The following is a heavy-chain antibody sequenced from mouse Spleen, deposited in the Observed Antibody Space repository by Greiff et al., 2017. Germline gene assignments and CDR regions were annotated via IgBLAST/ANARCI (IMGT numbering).Heavy chain of an antibody. Sequence: VQLVESGAELVRPGVSVKISCKGSGYTFTDYAMHWVKQSHAKSLEWIGVISTYYGDASYNQKFKGKATMTVDKSSSTAYMELARLTSEDSAIYYCARDYYGSSYYFDYWGQGTTLTVSS. J-gene: IGHJ2*01. D-gene: IGHD1-1*01. CDR1: GYTFTDYA. CDR2: ISTYYGDA. V-gene: IGHV1S137*01. CDR3: ARDYYGSSYYFDY.